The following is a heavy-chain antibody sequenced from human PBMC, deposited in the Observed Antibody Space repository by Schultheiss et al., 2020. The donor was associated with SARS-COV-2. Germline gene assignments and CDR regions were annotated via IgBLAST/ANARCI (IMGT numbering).Heavy chain of an antibody. V-gene: IGHV3-23*01. CDR1: GFTFSSYA. J-gene: IGHJ4*02. D-gene: IGHD6-19*01. Sequence: GGSLRLSCAASGFTFSSYAMSWVRQAPGKGLEWVSAISGSGGSTYYADSVKGRFTISRDNAKNSLYLQMNSLRAEDTAVYYCASALYSSGWPYDYWGQGTLVTVSS. CDR2: ISGSGGST. CDR3: ASALYSSGWPYDY.